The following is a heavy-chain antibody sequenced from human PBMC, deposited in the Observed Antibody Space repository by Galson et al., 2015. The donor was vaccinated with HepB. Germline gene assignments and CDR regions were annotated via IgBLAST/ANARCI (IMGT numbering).Heavy chain of an antibody. J-gene: IGHJ5*02. CDR2: IQRDGGII. D-gene: IGHD6-19*01. CDR1: GFTFSSYW. Sequence: SLRLSCAASGFTFSSYWMHWVRQAPVKGPVWVSRIQRDGGIITYADSVKGRFTISRDNSKSTLYLQMNSLRAEDTAVYYCARELAVAGSYFDPWGQGTLVTVSS. CDR3: ARELAVAGSYFDP. V-gene: IGHV3-74*03.